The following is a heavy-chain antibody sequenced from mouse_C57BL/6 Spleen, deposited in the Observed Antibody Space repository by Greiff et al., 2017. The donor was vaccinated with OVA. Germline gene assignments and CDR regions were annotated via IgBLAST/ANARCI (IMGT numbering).Heavy chain of an antibody. V-gene: IGHV1-82*01. CDR2: IYPGDGDT. CDR1: GYAFSSSW. J-gene: IGHJ1*03. D-gene: IGHD2-4*01. Sequence: QVQLKQSGPELVKPGASVKISCKASGYAFSSSWMNWVKQRPGKGLEWIGRIYPGDGDTNYNGKFKGKATLTADKSSSTAYMQLSSLTSEDSAVYFCAIFYDYDDGYFDVWGTGTTVTVSS. CDR3: AIFYDYDDGYFDV.